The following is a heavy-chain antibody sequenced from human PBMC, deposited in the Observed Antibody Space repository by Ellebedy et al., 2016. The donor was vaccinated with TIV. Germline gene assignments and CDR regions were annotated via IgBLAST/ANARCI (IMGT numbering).Heavy chain of an antibody. CDR1: GGTFSSYA. D-gene: IGHD2-15*01. CDR2: IIPIFGTA. Sequence: SVKVSXXASGGTFSSYAISWVRQAPGQGLEWMGGIIPIFGTANYAQKFQGRVTINADKSTSTAYMELSSLRSEDTAVYYCARNFITGDIVLDVWGQGTTVTVSS. V-gene: IGHV1-69*06. CDR3: ARNFITGDIVLDV. J-gene: IGHJ6*02.